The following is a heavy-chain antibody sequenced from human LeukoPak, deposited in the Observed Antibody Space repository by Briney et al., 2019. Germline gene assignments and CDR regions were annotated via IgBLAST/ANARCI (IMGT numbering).Heavy chain of an antibody. CDR1: GYTFTSYY. J-gene: IGHJ4*02. D-gene: IGHD1-26*01. CDR3: ARSTVGGITLAY. Sequence: ASAKVSCKASGYTFTSYYMHWVRQAPGQGLEWMGIINPSGGSTSYAQKFQGRVTMNRDTSTSTAYMELSSLRSEDTAVYYCARSTVGGITLAYWGQGTLVTVSS. V-gene: IGHV1-46*01. CDR2: INPSGGST.